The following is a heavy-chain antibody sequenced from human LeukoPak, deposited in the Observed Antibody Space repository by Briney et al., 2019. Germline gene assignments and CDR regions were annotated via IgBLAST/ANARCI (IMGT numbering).Heavy chain of an antibody. Sequence: SETLSLTCTVSGGSISSGGYYWSWIRQPPGKGLEWIGEINHSGSTNYNPSLKSRVTISVDTSKNQFSLKLSSVTAADTAVYYCARVGRLRYFATTPWGQGTLVTVSS. V-gene: IGHV4-39*07. J-gene: IGHJ5*02. CDR3: ARVGRLRYFATTP. D-gene: IGHD3-9*01. CDR2: INHSGST. CDR1: GGSISSGGYY.